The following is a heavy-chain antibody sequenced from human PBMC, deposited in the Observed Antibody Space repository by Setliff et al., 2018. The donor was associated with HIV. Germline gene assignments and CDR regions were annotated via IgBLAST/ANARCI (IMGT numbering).Heavy chain of an antibody. D-gene: IGHD2-15*01. J-gene: IGHJ4*02. V-gene: IGHV4-4*07. CDR1: GDSISNYY. CDR2: MDTSGGT. CDR3: ARGDNNYFYY. Sequence: SETLSLTCTVSGDSISNYYWNWIRQPAGKGLEWIGRMDTSGGTIYNPSLKSRVTMSADRSKNQFSLKLSSVTAADTAVYYCARGDNNYFYYWGQGTLVTVS.